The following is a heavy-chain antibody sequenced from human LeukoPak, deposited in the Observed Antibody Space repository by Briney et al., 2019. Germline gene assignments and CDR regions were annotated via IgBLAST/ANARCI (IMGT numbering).Heavy chain of an antibody. CDR2: ISGDGGST. CDR3: ASPGSGWYRFDY. CDR1: GFTFGDFA. V-gene: IGHV3-43*02. D-gene: IGHD6-19*01. Sequence: QSGGSLRLSCAFPGFTFGDFAMHWVRQAPGKSLEWVSLISGDGGSTKYADSVKGRFTISRDNSKNSLYLQMNSLRTEDSALYYCASPGSGWYRFDYWGQGTLVTVSS. J-gene: IGHJ4*02.